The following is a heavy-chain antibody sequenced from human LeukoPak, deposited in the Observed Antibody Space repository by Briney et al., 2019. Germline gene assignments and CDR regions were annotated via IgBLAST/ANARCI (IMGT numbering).Heavy chain of an antibody. CDR2: INKSGNT. V-gene: IGHV4-34*01. CDR1: GGSFSGYY. Sequence: SETLSLTCAVYGGSFSGYYWVWVRQPPGKGLEWIGEINKSGNTEHNPSVKGRVTISLDASKNQFSLRLPSVTAADTAVYYCARGYGSGSYYKYWGQGTLVTVSS. CDR3: ARGYGSGSYYKY. D-gene: IGHD3-10*01. J-gene: IGHJ4*02.